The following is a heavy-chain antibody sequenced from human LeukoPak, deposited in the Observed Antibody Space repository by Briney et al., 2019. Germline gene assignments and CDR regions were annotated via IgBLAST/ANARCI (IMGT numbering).Heavy chain of an antibody. CDR1: GFTFSSYE. CDR2: ISSSGSTI. Sequence: GGSLRLSCAASGFTFSSYEMNWVRQAPGKGLEWVSYISSSGSTIYYADSVKGRFTISRDNAKNSLYLQMNSLRAEDRAVYYCARDRSSGNYYYGMDVWGQGTTVTVSS. V-gene: IGHV3-48*03. J-gene: IGHJ6*02. CDR3: ARDRSSGNYYYGMDV. D-gene: IGHD6-19*01.